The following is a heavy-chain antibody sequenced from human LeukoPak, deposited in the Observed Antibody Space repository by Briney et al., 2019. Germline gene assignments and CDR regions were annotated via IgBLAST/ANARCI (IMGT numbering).Heavy chain of an antibody. CDR1: GFTFSSYD. J-gene: IGHJ6*02. V-gene: IGHV3-13*01. Sequence: GGSLRLSCAASGFTFSSYDMHWVRQATGKGLEWVSAIGTAGDTYYPGSVKGRFTISRENAKNSLYLQMNSLRAGDTAVYYCVRDPSGHGMDVWGRGTTVTVSS. CDR3: VRDPSGHGMDV. D-gene: IGHD3-10*01. CDR2: IGTAGDT.